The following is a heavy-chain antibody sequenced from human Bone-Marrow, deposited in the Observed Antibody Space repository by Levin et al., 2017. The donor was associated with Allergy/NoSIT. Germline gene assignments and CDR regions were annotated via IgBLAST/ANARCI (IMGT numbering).Heavy chain of an antibody. Sequence: SVKVSCKASGGTFSSYAISWVRQAPGQGLEWMGGIIPIFGTANYAQKFQGRVTITADKSTSTAYMELSSLRSEDTAVYYCARGRSSSSYYYYYYGMDVWGQGTTVTVSS. V-gene: IGHV1-69*06. D-gene: IGHD6-6*01. CDR2: IIPIFGTA. J-gene: IGHJ6*02. CDR3: ARGRSSSSYYYYYYGMDV. CDR1: GGTFSSYA.